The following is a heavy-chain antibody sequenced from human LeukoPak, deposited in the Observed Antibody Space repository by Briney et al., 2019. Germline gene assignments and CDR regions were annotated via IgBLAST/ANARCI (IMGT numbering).Heavy chain of an antibody. D-gene: IGHD3-22*01. J-gene: IGHJ6*03. CDR2: MSPSGSP. CDR1: GGSFCDYY. CDR3: ARGRQDVKMIVVVMAGVSYYLDV. Sequence: PSETLSLTCAVYGGSFCDYYWTWIRQTPGKGLEWIGDMSPSGSPNYNPSLKSRVTISVDTSKNQFSLKLRSVTAADTAVYYCARGRQDVKMIVVVMAGVSYYLDVWGKGTTVTVS. V-gene: IGHV4-34*01.